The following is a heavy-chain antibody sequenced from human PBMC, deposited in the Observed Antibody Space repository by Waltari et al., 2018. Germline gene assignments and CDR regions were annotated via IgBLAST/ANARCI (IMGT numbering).Heavy chain of an antibody. V-gene: IGHV5-51*01. D-gene: IGHD1-26*01. CDR1: GYPFPNYW. CDR2: IYPGDSET. Sequence: DVQLVQSGAEVKKPGESLKISCQVSGYPFPNYWIGWVRQLPGKGLEWMGIIYPGDSETTYSPSFEGRVTISVDKSTSTAYLQWSSLKASDTAMYYCVRQVGTNWLDPWGQGTQVTVSS. CDR3: VRQVGTNWLDP. J-gene: IGHJ5*02.